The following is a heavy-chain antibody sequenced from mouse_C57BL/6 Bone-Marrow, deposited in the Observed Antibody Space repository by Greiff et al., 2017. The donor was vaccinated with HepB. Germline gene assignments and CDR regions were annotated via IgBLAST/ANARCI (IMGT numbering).Heavy chain of an antibody. CDR2: ISYSGST. V-gene: IGHV3-1*01. D-gene: IGHD4-1*01. CDR1: GYSITSGYD. J-gene: IGHJ2*01. CDR3: ARGDWDYFDY. Sequence: EVQLQESGPGMVKPSQSLSLTCTVTGYSITSGYDWHWIRHFPGNKLEWMGYISYSGSTNYNPSLKSRIPITHDTSKNHFFLKLNSVTTEDTATYYCARGDWDYFDYWGQGTTLTVSS.